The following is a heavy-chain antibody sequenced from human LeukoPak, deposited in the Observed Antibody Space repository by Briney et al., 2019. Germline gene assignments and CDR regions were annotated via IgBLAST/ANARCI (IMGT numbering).Heavy chain of an antibody. J-gene: IGHJ3*02. D-gene: IGHD4-23*01. CDR3: AKDLGTVVTWGAFDI. CDR1: GFTFSSYG. V-gene: IGHV3-30*18. Sequence: PGGSLRLSCAASGFTFSSYGMHWVRQAPGKGLEWVAVISYDGSNKYYADSVKGRFTISRDNSKNTLYLQMNSLRAEDTAVYYCAKDLGTVVTWGAFDIWGQGTMVTVSS. CDR2: ISYDGSNK.